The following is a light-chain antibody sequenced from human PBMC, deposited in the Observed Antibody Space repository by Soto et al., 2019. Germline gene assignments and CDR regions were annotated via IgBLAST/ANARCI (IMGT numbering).Light chain of an antibody. Sequence: EIVLTQSPCTLSSSPGERATLSCRASQSVSSSNLAWYQQKPGQAPRLLIYIASTRAAGIPARFSGSGSGTEFTLTISSLQSEDSAIYYCQQYNNWPPWTFGQGTKVDIK. CDR2: IAS. V-gene: IGKV3-15*01. CDR1: QSVSSSN. CDR3: QQYNNWPPWT. J-gene: IGKJ1*01.